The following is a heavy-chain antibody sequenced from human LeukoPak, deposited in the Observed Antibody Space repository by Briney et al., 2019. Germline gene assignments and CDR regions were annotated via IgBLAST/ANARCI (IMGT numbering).Heavy chain of an antibody. CDR1: GFTFSNFG. V-gene: IGHV3-30*18. J-gene: IGHJ4*01. Sequence: GGSLRLSCAASGFTFSNFGMHWVRQAPGKGLEWVAVISYDGSSKYYADSVKGRFTISRDNSKNTLYLQMNSLRAEDTAVYYCAKDKGNAWSGAIEYWGHGALFTVSS. D-gene: IGHD6-19*01. CDR3: AKDKGNAWSGAIEY. CDR2: ISYDGSSK.